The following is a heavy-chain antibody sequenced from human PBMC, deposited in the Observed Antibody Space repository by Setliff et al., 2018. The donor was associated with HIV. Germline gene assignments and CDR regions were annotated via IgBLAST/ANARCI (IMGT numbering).Heavy chain of an antibody. J-gene: IGHJ2*01. V-gene: IGHV1-3*01. CDR3: ARERATGKPPLLNWYFDL. D-gene: IGHD1-1*01. Sequence: ASVKVSCKTSGYTFTNFAMHWVRQAPGQSLEWMGWINADNGNTRYSQKFQGRVTITRDTSASTAYMELSSLTSQDTAVYYCARERATGKPPLLNWYFDLWGRGTLVTSPQ. CDR2: INADNGNT. CDR1: GYTFTNFA.